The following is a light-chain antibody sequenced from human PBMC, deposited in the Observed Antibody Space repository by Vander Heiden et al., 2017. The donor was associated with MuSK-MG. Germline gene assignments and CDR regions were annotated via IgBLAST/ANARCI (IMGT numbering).Light chain of an antibody. V-gene: IGKV3-15*01. CDR3: QQYNNWPLGPLT. CDR1: QSISSN. CDR2: GAS. J-gene: IGKJ4*01. Sequence: EIVMTQSPATLSVSPGERATLSCRASQSISSNLAWYQQKPGQAPRLLIYGASTRAPGIPARFSGSGSGTEFTFTISSLQSEDFAVYYCQQYNNWPLGPLTFGGGTKVEIK.